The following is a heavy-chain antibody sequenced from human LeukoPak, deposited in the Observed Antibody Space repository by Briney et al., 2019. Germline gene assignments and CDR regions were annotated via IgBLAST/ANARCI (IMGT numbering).Heavy chain of an antibody. CDR3: VRDWDHFDFDS. J-gene: IGHJ5*01. V-gene: IGHV3-74*01. CDR1: GFSLYGNW. Sequence: PGGSLRLSCAASGFSLYGNWMHWVRQAPGKGLVWVSRINGGGNYQNYADSVKGRFTISRDNAKSTLYLHMISLRVEDTAVYYCVRDWDHFDFDSWGQGALVSVSS. CDR2: INGGGNYQ. D-gene: IGHD1-26*01.